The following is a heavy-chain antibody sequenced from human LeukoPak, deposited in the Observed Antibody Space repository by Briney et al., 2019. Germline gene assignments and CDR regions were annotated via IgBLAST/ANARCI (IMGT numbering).Heavy chain of an antibody. J-gene: IGHJ3*02. CDR1: GYTFTGYY. V-gene: IGHV1-2*02. CDR2: INPNSGGT. Sequence: ASVKVSCKASGYTFTGYYMHWVRQAPGQGLEWMGWINPNSGGTNYAQKFQGRVTMTRDTSISTAYMELSRLRSDDTAVYYCARGTRLRGVSDAFDIWGQGTMVTVSS. D-gene: IGHD3-10*01. CDR3: ARGTRLRGVSDAFDI.